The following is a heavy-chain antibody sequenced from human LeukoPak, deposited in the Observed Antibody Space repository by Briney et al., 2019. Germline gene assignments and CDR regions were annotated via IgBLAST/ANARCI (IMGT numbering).Heavy chain of an antibody. CDR2: IYTSGST. J-gene: IGHJ3*02. V-gene: IGHV4-61*02. D-gene: IGHD3-3*01. CDR1: GGSISSGSYY. Sequence: SETLSLTCTVSGGSISSGSYYWSWIRQPAGKRLEWIGRIYTSGSTNYNPSLKSRFTISVDTSKNHFSLKLSSVTAADTAVYYCARGGDFWSGNAFDIWGQGTMVTVSS. CDR3: ARGGDFWSGNAFDI.